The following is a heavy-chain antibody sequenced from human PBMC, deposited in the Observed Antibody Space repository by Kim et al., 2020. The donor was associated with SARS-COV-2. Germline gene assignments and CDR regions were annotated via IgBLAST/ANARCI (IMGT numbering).Heavy chain of an antibody. CDR1: GFTVSTNY. D-gene: IGHD1-1*01. Sequence: GGSLRLSCAASGFTVSTNYMSWVRQAPGKGLEWVSVIYSGGSTYYADSVTGRFTSSRDNSKNTLYLQMNSLRAQDTAVYYGAKDTTRTYGMDVWGQGTT. J-gene: IGHJ6*02. V-gene: IGHV3-53*01. CDR3: AKDTTRTYGMDV. CDR2: IYSGGST.